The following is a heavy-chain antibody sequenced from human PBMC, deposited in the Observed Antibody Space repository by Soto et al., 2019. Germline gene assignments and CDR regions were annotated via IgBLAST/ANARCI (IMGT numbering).Heavy chain of an antibody. D-gene: IGHD3-3*01. V-gene: IGHV4-4*07. Sequence: SVTLSLTCPIFSLPIISYYWGWIRQTAGKGLEWIGRIYTSGSTNYNPPLKSRVTMSVDTSKNQFSLKLSSVTAADTAVYYCARDRLEWLINYYYYGMDVWGQGTTVS. J-gene: IGHJ6*02. CDR3: ARDRLEWLINYYYYGMDV. CDR1: SLPIISYY. CDR2: IYTSGST.